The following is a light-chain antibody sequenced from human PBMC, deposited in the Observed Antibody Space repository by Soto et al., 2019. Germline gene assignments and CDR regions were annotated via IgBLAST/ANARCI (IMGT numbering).Light chain of an antibody. V-gene: IGKV1-5*03. Sequence: DIQMTQSPSTLSASVGDRVTITCRASQSISTWLAWYQQKPGKAPKLLIYKASSLESGVPSRFNGSGSGKEFTLTISSLQPDDFAAYYCRHYSSYSETFGQGTKVEIK. CDR2: KAS. CDR1: QSISTW. CDR3: RHYSSYSET. J-gene: IGKJ1*01.